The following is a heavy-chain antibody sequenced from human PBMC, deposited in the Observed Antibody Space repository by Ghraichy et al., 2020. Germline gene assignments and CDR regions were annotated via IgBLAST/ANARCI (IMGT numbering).Heavy chain of an antibody. CDR1: GFTFSSYA. V-gene: IGHV3-23*01. J-gene: IGHJ6*02. D-gene: IGHD2/OR15-2a*01. CDR3: AKGESFSYYYGMDV. CDR2: ISGSGDGT. Sequence: GESLNISCAASGFTFSSYAMTWVRQAPGKGLEWVSGISGSGDGTHYADSVKGHFTISRDNFKNTLYLQMNSLGAEDTAIYYCAKGESFSYYYGMDVWGQGTTVTVSS.